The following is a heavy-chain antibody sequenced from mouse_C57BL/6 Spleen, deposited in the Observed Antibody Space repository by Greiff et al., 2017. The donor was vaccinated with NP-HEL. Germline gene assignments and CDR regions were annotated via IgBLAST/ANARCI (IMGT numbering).Heavy chain of an antibody. Sequence: EVKLMESGPGLVKPSQSLSLTCSVTGYSITSGYYWNWIRQFPGNKLEWMGYISYDGSNNYNPSLKNRISITRDTSKNQFFLMFPSVPTESSASFFCASHIGYYYGSSYGGGYAMEYWGKGTSGTVSS. V-gene: IGHV3-6*01. CDR2: ISYDGSN. J-gene: IGHJ4*01. CDR3: ASHIGYYYGSSYGGGYAMEY. CDR1: GYSITSGYY. D-gene: IGHD1-1*01.